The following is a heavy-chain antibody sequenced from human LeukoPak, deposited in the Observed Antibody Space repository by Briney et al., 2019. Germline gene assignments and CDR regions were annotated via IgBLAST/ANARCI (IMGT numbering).Heavy chain of an antibody. J-gene: IGHJ4*02. D-gene: IGHD4-17*01. CDR2: IYYSGST. CDR1: GGSISSSSYY. Sequence: SETLSLTCTVSGGSISSSSYYWGWIRQPPGKGLEWIGYIYYSGSTNYNPSLKSRVTISVDTSKNQFSLKLSSVTAADTAVYYCARVNPHYYGDYYFDYWGQGTLVTVSS. V-gene: IGHV4-61*05. CDR3: ARVNPHYYGDYYFDY.